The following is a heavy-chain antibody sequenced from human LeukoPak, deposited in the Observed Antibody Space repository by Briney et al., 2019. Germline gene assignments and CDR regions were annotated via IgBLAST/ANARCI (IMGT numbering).Heavy chain of an antibody. Sequence: SGTLFLTCTVSGGSISSGSYYWSWIRQPAGKGLEWIGRIYTSGSTNYNPSLKSRVTISVDTSKNQLSLKLSSVTAADTAVYYCANNYDSSAASAFEIWGQGTMVTVSS. J-gene: IGHJ3*02. D-gene: IGHD3-22*01. CDR2: IYTSGST. CDR3: ANNYDSSAASAFEI. CDR1: GGSISSGSYY. V-gene: IGHV4-61*02.